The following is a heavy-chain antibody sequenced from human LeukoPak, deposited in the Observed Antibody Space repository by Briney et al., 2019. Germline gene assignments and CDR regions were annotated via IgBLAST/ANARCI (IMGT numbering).Heavy chain of an antibody. Sequence: GSLRLSCAASGFTFRSYGMHWVRQAPDKGLEWVAFIRHEGRSKYYADSVKGRFTISRDNSKNTLYLQMNSLRAEDTAVYYCAKAINIVATTDAFDIWGQGTMVTVSS. CDR1: GFTFRSYG. CDR3: AKAINIVATTDAFDI. J-gene: IGHJ3*02. V-gene: IGHV3-30*02. CDR2: IRHEGRSK. D-gene: IGHD5-12*01.